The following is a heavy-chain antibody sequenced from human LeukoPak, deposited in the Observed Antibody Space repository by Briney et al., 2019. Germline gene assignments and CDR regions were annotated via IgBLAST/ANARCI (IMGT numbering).Heavy chain of an antibody. J-gene: IGHJ3*02. CDR3: ARRKYCSGGSCYAGAFDI. Sequence: GESLRLSCAASGFTFSNFLMTWVRQAPGKGPEWVSAISGSGGDTYYADSVKGRFTISRDNSKNTLYLQMNSLRAEDTAVYYCARRKYCSGGSCYAGAFDIWGQGTMVTVSS. V-gene: IGHV3-23*01. CDR1: GFTFSNFL. D-gene: IGHD2-15*01. CDR2: ISGSGGDT.